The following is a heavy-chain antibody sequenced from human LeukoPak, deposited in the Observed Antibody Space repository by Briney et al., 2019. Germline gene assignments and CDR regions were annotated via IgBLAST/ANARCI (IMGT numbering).Heavy chain of an antibody. Sequence: GGSLRLSCAASGFTFSDYYMSWIRQAPGKGLEGVSYISSSSSYTNYADSVKGRFTISRDNAKNSLYLQMNSLRAEDTAVYYCARGAPNYYYDSSTNFDYWGQGTLVTVSS. V-gene: IGHV3-11*05. CDR3: ARGAPNYYYDSSTNFDY. J-gene: IGHJ4*02. D-gene: IGHD3-22*01. CDR1: GFTFSDYY. CDR2: ISSSSSYT.